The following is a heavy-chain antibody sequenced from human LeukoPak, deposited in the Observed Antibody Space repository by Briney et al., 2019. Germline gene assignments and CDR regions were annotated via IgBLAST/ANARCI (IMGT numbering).Heavy chain of an antibody. CDR3: ARDYKGWFDP. D-gene: IGHD1-1*01. Sequence: PGGSLRLSCGASGFTFSGYSMNWIRQPPGKGLEWIGYIYYSGSTNYNPSLKSRVTISVDTSKNQFSLKLSSVTAADTAVYYCARDYKGWFDPRGQGTLVTVSS. CDR1: GFTFSGYS. CDR2: IYYSGST. J-gene: IGHJ5*02. V-gene: IGHV4-59*01.